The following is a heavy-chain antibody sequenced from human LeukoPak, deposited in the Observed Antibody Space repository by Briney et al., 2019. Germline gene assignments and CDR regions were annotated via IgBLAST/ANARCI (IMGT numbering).Heavy chain of an antibody. CDR3: GSLNTDDYDSSGYYNHF. CDR1: GASVKSDAYY. CDR2: MFEGGRT. D-gene: IGHD3-22*01. J-gene: IGHJ4*02. Sequence: PSETLSLTCIVSGASVKSDAYYWSWIRQPPGKGLEWFGYMFEGGRTNYNTSLQGRVTISVDTSKNQFSLSVSSVTAADTAVYDCGSLNTDDYDSSGYYNHFWGQGTLVTVSS. V-gene: IGHV4-61*08.